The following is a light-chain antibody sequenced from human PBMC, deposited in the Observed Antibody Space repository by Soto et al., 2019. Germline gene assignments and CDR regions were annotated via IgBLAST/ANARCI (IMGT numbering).Light chain of an antibody. Sequence: IVLTQSPGTLSLSPGDRATLSCRAIQTVTGNYLAWYHQKPGQAPRLLIHSASSRATGIPDRFSASGTGTDFTLTISRMEPEDFAVYYCQQYSASPRTFGQGTKVDIK. CDR2: SAS. CDR3: QQYSASPRT. J-gene: IGKJ1*01. V-gene: IGKV3-20*01. CDR1: QTVTGNY.